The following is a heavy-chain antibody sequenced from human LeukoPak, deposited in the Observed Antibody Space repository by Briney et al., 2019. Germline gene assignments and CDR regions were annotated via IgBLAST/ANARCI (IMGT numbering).Heavy chain of an antibody. Sequence: GSLRLSCATSGFTFDKYGIHWVRQAPGKGLEWVAVIWHDGSRTHYADSLKGRFTISRDNSKDTAFLQMNSPTVEDTATYYCAGAISKGAGIDSWGQGTLVTVSS. V-gene: IGHV3-33*03. J-gene: IGHJ4*02. CDR2: IWHDGSRT. CDR1: GFTFDKYG. CDR3: AGAISKGAGIDS. D-gene: IGHD1-26*01.